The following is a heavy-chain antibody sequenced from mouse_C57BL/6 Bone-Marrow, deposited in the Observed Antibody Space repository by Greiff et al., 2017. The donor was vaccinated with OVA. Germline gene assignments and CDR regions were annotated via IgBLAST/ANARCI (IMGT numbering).Heavy chain of an antibody. J-gene: IGHJ3*01. Sequence: VQLQQPGAELVKPGASVKLSCKASGYTFTSYWMQWVKQRPGQGLEWIGEIDPSDSYTNYTQKFKGQATLTVDTSSSTAYMQLSSLTSEDSAVYYCARGKGLLLFAYWGQGTLVTVSA. CDR2: IDPSDSYT. V-gene: IGHV1-50*01. D-gene: IGHD2-3*01. CDR1: GYTFTSYW. CDR3: ARGKGLLLFAY.